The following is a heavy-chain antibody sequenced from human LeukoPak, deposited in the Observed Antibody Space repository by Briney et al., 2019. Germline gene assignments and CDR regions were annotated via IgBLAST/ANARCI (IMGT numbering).Heavy chain of an antibody. Sequence: ASVKVSCKASGYTFTSYGISWVRQAPGQGLEWMGWISAYNGNTNYAQKLQGRVTMTTDTSTSTAYMELRSLRSDDTAVYYCAREKSPVTPYYYGMDVWGQGTTVTVSS. CDR3: AREKSPVTPYYYGMDV. V-gene: IGHV1-18*01. J-gene: IGHJ6*02. CDR2: ISAYNGNT. CDR1: GYTFTSYG. D-gene: IGHD4-17*01.